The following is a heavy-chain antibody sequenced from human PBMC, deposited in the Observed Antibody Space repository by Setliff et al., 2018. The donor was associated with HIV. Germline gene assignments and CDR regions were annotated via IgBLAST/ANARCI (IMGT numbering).Heavy chain of an antibody. CDR3: ARARITMTGGRLEPYAFDR. Sequence: KTSETLSLTCTVSGVSISSHSWSWIRQPAGEGLEYIGRVHSTGTTIYNPSLKSRVTMSVDTSKNQLSLKLRSVTAADTAVYYCARARITMTGGRLEPYAFDRWGQGTKVTVSS. CDR1: GVSISSHS. J-gene: IGHJ3*01. V-gene: IGHV4-4*07. D-gene: IGHD3-22*01. CDR2: VHSTGTT.